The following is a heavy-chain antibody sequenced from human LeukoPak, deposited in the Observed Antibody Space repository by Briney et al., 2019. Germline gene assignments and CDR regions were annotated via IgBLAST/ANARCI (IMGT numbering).Heavy chain of an antibody. V-gene: IGHV3-11*01. Sequence: GGSLRLSCAAPGFTFSDYYMSWIRQAPGKGLEWVSYISSSGSTIYYADSVKGRFTISRDNAKNSLYLQMNSLRAEDTAVYYCASVRGVIKNFDYWGQGTLVTVSS. CDR1: GFTFSDYY. CDR2: ISSSGSTI. CDR3: ASVRGVIKNFDY. J-gene: IGHJ4*02. D-gene: IGHD3-10*02.